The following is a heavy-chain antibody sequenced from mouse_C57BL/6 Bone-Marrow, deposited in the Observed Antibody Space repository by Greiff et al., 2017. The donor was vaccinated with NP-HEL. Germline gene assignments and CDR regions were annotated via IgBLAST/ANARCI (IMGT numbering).Heavy chain of an antibody. CDR2: IDPENGDT. CDR1: GFNIKDDY. J-gene: IGHJ4*01. D-gene: IGHD1-1*01. Sequence: EVQLQQSGAELVRPGASVKLSCTVSGFNIKDDYMHWVKQRPEQGLEWIGWIDPENGDTEYASKFQGKATITPDTSSNTAYLQLSSLTSEDTADYYCTTGGSSPYAMDYWGQGTSVTVSS. V-gene: IGHV14-4*01. CDR3: TTGGSSPYAMDY.